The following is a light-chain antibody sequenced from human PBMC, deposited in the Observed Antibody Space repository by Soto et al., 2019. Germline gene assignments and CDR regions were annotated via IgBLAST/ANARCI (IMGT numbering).Light chain of an antibody. J-gene: IGKJ2*01. CDR1: QSVRSSY. Sequence: EIVLSQSPGTLSLSPGERATLSCRASQSVRSSYLAWFQQKPGQAPRLLIYGASSRATGIPDRFSGSESGTDFTLTISRMEPEDFAVHYCQQYGSTPQTFGQGTKLEIK. CDR3: QQYGSTPQT. V-gene: IGKV3-20*01. CDR2: GAS.